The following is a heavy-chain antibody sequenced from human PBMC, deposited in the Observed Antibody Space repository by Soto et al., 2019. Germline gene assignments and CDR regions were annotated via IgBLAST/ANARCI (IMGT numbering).Heavy chain of an antibody. CDR2: IDPSDSYT. CDR1: GYSFTSYW. Sequence: EVQLVQSGAEVKKPGESMRISCKGSGYSFTSYWISWVRQMPGKVLEWMGRIDPSDSYTNYSPSFQGHVTITADKSISTAYLQWSSLKASDTAMYYCARLQAAAGDNDLTFDYWGQGTLVTVSS. CDR3: ARLQAAAGDNDLTFDY. D-gene: IGHD6-13*01. J-gene: IGHJ4*02. V-gene: IGHV5-10-1*01.